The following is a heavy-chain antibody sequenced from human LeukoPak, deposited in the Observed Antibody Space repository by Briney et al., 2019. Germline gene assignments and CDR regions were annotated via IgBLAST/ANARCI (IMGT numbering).Heavy chain of an antibody. D-gene: IGHD3-3*01. CDR1: RFTFRSYG. V-gene: IGHV3-30*02. CDR2: IRYDGSNK. Sequence: HPAGSLTLSCAASRFTFRSYGMHWVRQSPGKGLEWVAFIRYDGSNKYYADSVKGRFTISRDNSKHTLYLQMNSLRAEDTAVYYCAKFGGRDFWSGYNYYWGHGTLVTVSS. CDR3: AKFGGRDFWSGYNYY. J-gene: IGHJ4*01.